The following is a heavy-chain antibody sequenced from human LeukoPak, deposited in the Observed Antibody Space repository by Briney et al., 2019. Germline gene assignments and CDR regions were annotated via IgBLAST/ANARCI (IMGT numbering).Heavy chain of an antibody. J-gene: IGHJ4*02. CDR2: IYYNGGT. D-gene: IGHD2-15*01. CDR1: GGSISYYY. CDR3: ARKGGHFDY. V-gene: IGHV4-59*01. Sequence: SETLSLTCTVSGGSISYYYWSWIRQSPGKGLEWIGYIYYNGGTNYNPSLKSRVTISVDMSKNQFSLKVTSVTAADTAIYYCARKGGHFDYWGQGTLVPVSS.